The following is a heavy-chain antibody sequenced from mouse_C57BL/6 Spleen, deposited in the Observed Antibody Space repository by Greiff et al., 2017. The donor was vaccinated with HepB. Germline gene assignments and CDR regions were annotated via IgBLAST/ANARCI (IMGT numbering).Heavy chain of an antibody. CDR3: EGLVTTVVAKDY. CDR2: IDPEDGET. D-gene: IGHD1-1*01. CDR1: GFNIKDYY. Sequence: EVQVVESGAELVKPGASVKLSCTASGFNIKDYYMHWVKQRTEQGLEWIGRIDPEDGETKYAPKFQGKATITADTSSNTAYLQLSSLTSEDTAVYYCEGLVTTVVAKDYWGQGTTLTVSS. J-gene: IGHJ2*01. V-gene: IGHV14-2*01.